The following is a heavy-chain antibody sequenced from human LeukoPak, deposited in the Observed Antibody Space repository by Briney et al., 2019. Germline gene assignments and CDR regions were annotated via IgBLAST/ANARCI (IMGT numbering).Heavy chain of an antibody. CDR1: GFTFSSYS. J-gene: IGHJ4*02. CDR2: ISSSSSYI. Sequence: GGSLRLSCAASGFTFSSYSMNWVRQAPGKGVEWVSSISSSSSYIYYADSVKGRFTISRDNARNSLYLQMNSLRAEDTAIYYCARHAGTTVTPIDYWGQGTLVTVSS. CDR3: ARHAGTTVTPIDY. D-gene: IGHD4-17*01. V-gene: IGHV3-21*01.